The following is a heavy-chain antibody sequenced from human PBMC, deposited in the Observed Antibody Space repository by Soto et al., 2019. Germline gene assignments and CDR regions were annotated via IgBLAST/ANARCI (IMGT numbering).Heavy chain of an antibody. CDR1: GYSFASYW. J-gene: IGHJ1*01. Sequence: GASLKISCKGSGYSFASYWIGWVRQMPGKALEWMGIIYPGDSDTRYSPSFQGQVTISADKSISTAYLQWSSLKASDTAMYYCARGGYCSGGTCYKYFQHWGQGTLVTVSS. CDR3: ARGGYCSGGTCYKYFQH. D-gene: IGHD2-15*01. V-gene: IGHV5-51*01. CDR2: IYPGDSDT.